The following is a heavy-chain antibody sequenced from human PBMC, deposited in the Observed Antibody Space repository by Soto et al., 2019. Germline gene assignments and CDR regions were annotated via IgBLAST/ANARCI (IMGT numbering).Heavy chain of an antibody. CDR3: AKGGTSISVAGTGYFQH. V-gene: IGHV3-23*01. CDR2: ISGSGGST. D-gene: IGHD6-19*01. CDR1: GFTFSSYA. Sequence: EVQLLESGGGLVQPGGSLRLSCAASGFTFSSYAMSWVRQAPGKGLEWVSGISGSGGSTYYADSVKGRFTISRDNSKNTLYLRMNSLRAENTAVYYCAKGGTSISVAGTGYFQHWGQGNLVTLPS. J-gene: IGHJ1*01.